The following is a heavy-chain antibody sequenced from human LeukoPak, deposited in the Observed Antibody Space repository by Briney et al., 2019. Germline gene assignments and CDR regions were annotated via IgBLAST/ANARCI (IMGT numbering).Heavy chain of an antibody. V-gene: IGHV3-15*01. J-gene: IGHJ4*02. CDR2: IKRKTDGETT. D-gene: IGHD3-16*01. CDR3: ATASSGLFY. Sequence: GESLRLSCAASGLTFSNAWMSWVRQAPGEGLEWVGRIKRKTDGETTEYVAPVKGRFTISRDDSKNTLYLQMNSLKPEDTGVYYCATASSGLFYWGQGTLVTVSS. CDR1: GLTFSNAW.